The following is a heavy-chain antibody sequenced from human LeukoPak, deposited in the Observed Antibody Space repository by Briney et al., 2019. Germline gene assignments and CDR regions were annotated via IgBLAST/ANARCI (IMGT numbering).Heavy chain of an antibody. CDR1: RFTFSNYW. D-gene: IGHD4-11*01. J-gene: IGHJ5*02. CDR2: IWYDGSNK. CDR3: ARDRSNYLWFDP. V-gene: IGHV3-33*08. Sequence: GGSLRLSCVASRFTFSNYWMSWVRQAPGKGLEWVAVIWYDGSNKYYADSVKGRFTISRDNSKNTLYLQMNSLRAEDTAVYYCARDRSNYLWFDPWGQGTLVTVSS.